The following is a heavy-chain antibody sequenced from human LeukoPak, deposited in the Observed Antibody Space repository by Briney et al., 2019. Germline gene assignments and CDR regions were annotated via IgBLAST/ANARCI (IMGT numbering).Heavy chain of an antibody. Sequence: SETLSLTCAVSGGSISTYYWNWIRQPPGKGLEWIGYIYHSGSTNYNPSLQSRVTISVDTSKNQFSLNLNSVTAADTAVYYCARGGAARLHFQNWGQGTLVTVSS. J-gene: IGHJ1*01. CDR1: GGSISTYY. D-gene: IGHD6-6*01. CDR3: ARGGAARLHFQN. V-gene: IGHV4-59*01. CDR2: IYHSGST.